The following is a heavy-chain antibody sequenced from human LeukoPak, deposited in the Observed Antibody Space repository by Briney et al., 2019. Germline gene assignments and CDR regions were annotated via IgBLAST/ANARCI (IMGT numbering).Heavy chain of an antibody. CDR1: GFTFSSYA. J-gene: IGHJ4*02. D-gene: IGHD1-26*01. CDR2: ICGSGGST. CDR3: AKTGAMANL. Sequence: PGGSLRLSCAASGFTFSSYAMSWVRQAPGKGLEWVSAICGSGGSTYYADSVKGRFTISRDNYKNTLYLQMNSLTAEDTAVYYCAKTGAMANLWGQGTLVTVSS. V-gene: IGHV3-23*01.